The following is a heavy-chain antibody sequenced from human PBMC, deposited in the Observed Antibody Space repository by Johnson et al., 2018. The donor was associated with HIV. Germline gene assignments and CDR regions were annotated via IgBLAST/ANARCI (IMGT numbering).Heavy chain of an antibody. CDR1: GFTFSSYA. J-gene: IGHJ3*02. V-gene: IGHV3-30-3*01. CDR3: ARVRTAAGFDAFDI. CDR2: ISYDGSNN. D-gene: IGHD6-13*01. Sequence: QVQLVESGGGVVQPGRSLRLSCAASGFTFSSYAMHWVRQAPGKGLEWVAVISYDGSNNYYADSVKGRFTISRDNAKNSLYLQMNSLRAEDTALYYCARVRTAAGFDAFDIWGQGTMVTVSS.